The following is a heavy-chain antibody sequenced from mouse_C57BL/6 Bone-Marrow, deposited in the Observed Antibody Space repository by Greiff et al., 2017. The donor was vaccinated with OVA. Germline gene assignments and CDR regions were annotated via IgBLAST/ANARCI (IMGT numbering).Heavy chain of an antibody. D-gene: IGHD2-4*01. CDR3: ARGGNYDYDDGYFDY. CDR1: GYTFTNYW. J-gene: IGHJ2*01. Sequence: QVQLQQSGAELVRPGTSVKMSCKASGYTFTNYWIGWAKQRPGHGLEWIGDIYPGGGYTNYNEKFKGKATLTADKSSSTAYMQFSSLTSEDSAIYYCARGGNYDYDDGYFDYGGQGTTLTVSS. V-gene: IGHV1-63*01. CDR2: IYPGGGYT.